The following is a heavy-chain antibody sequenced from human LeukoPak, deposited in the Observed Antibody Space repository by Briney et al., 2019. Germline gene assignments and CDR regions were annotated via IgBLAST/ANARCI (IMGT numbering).Heavy chain of an antibody. CDR2: IYYSGST. CDR3: ARHTYNSGWYYFDY. V-gene: IGHV4-59*08. D-gene: IGHD6-19*01. CDR1: GGSISSYY. J-gene: IGHJ4*02. Sequence: PSETLSLTCSVSGGSISSYYWSWIRQPPGKGLEWIGYIYYSGSTNYNPSLKSRVTISVDTSKNQFSLILSSVTAADTAVYYCARHTYNSGWYYFDYWGQGTLVTVSS.